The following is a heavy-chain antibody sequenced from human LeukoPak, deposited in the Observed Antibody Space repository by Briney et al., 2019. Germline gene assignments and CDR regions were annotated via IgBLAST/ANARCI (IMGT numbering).Heavy chain of an antibody. Sequence: SGTLSLTCTVSGVAISSYYWSWIRQPPGKGLEWIGYIYYSGSTNYNPSLKSRVTISVDTAKNQFSLKLSSVTAADTAVYYCARRSRHDSRSWYGAIEGTWGDPWGQGTLVTVSS. J-gene: IGHJ5*02. D-gene: IGHD6-13*01. CDR3: ARRSRHDSRSWYGAIEGTWGDP. V-gene: IGHV4-59*01. CDR1: GVAISSYY. CDR2: IYYSGST.